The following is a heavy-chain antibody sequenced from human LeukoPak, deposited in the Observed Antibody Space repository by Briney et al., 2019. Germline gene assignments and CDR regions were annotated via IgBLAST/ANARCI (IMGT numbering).Heavy chain of an antibody. D-gene: IGHD1-7*01. Sequence: SVKVSCKASGGTFSSYAISWVRQAPGQGLEWMGGIIPIFGTANYAQKFQGRVTITTDESTSTAYMELSSLRSEDTAAYYCARSRLELQNWSDPWGQGTLVNVSS. J-gene: IGHJ5*02. CDR3: ARSRLELQNWSDP. V-gene: IGHV1-69*05. CDR1: GGTFSSYA. CDR2: IIPIFGTA.